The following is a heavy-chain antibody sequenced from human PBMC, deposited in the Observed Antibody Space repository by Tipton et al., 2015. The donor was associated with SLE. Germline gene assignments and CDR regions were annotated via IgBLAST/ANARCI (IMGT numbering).Heavy chain of an antibody. J-gene: IGHJ4*02. D-gene: IGHD6-13*01. CDR1: GYTFTSYG. CDR2: ISAYNGNT. V-gene: IGHV1-18*04. CDR3: ARDREGAAAKRGQGY. Sequence: QLVQSGAEVKKPGESLRISCKGSGYTFTSYGISWVRQAPGQGLEWMGWISAYNGNTNYAQKLQGRVTMTTDTSTSTAYMELRSLRSDDTAVYYCARDREGAAAKRGQGYWGQGTLVTVSS.